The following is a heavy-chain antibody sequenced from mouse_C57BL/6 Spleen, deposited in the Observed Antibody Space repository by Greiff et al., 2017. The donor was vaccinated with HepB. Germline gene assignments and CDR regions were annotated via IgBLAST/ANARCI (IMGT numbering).Heavy chain of an antibody. V-gene: IGHV1-69*01. CDR3: ALLLRGSHWYFDV. CDR2: IDPSDSYT. D-gene: IGHD2-10*01. J-gene: IGHJ1*03. Sequence: QVQLQQPGAELVMPGASVKLSCKASGYTFTSYWMHWVKQRPGQGLEWIGEIDPSDSYTNYNQKFKGKSTLTVDKSSSTAYMQLSSLTSEDSAVYYCALLLRGSHWYFDVWGTGTTVTVSS. CDR1: GYTFTSYW.